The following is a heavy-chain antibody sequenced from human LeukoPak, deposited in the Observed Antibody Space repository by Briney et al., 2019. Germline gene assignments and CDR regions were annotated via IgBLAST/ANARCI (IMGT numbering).Heavy chain of an antibody. CDR1: GGSISSDSYY. D-gene: IGHD3-10*01. CDR3: ARVVRGAFDI. V-gene: IGHV4-61*02. J-gene: IGHJ3*02. Sequence: SETLSLTCTVSGGSISSDSYYWSWIRQPAGKGLEWTGRIYSSGSTNHNPSLKSRVTISVDTSNNQFSLKLTSVTAADTAVYYCARVVRGAFDIWGQGTMVTVSS. CDR2: IYSSGST.